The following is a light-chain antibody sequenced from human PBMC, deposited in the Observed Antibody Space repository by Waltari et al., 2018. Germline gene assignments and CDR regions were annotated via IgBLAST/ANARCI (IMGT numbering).Light chain of an antibody. CDR1: SSDVGTYNL. V-gene: IGLV2-23*02. CDR2: EVS. CDR3: CSYAGSSTVV. J-gene: IGLJ2*01. Sequence: QSALTQPASVSGSPGQSITISCTGTSSDVGTYNLVSWYQHHPGKAPKLMIYEVSKRPSGVSYRCSGSKAGNTASLTISGLQTDDEADYYCCSYAGSSTVVFGGGTKLTVL.